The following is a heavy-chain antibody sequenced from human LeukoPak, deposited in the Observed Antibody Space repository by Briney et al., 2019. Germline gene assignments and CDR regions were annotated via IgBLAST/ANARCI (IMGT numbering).Heavy chain of an antibody. Sequence: GESLKISFKASGYRFSTYWIGWVRQMPGKGLEWVGMFYPGDSDTRKRPSFQGQVTLSADKSITTAYLQWSSLKASDTAMYYCARGPRGGNWNEALDYWGQGTLVTVSS. D-gene: IGHD1-1*01. CDR3: ARGPRGGNWNEALDY. V-gene: IGHV5-51*01. CDR2: FYPGDSDT. J-gene: IGHJ4*02. CDR1: GYRFSTYW.